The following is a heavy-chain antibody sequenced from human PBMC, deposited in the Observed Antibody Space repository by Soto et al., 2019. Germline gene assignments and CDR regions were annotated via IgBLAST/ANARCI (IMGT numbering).Heavy chain of an antibody. CDR1: GYTFTSYA. D-gene: IGHD6-19*01. CDR3: ARVGTIAVAVTIDY. J-gene: IGHJ4*02. CDR2: INAGNGNT. Sequence: ASVKVSCKASGYTFTSYAMHWVRQAPGQRLERMGWINAGNGNTKYSQKFQGRVTITRDTSASTAYMELSSLRSEDTAVYYCARVGTIAVAVTIDYWGQGTLVTVSS. V-gene: IGHV1-3*01.